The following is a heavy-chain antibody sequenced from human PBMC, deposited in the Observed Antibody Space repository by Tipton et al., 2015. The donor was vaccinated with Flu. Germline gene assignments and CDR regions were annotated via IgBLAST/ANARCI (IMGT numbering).Heavy chain of an antibody. D-gene: IGHD5-12*01. J-gene: IGHJ4*02. Sequence: LRLSCTVSGGSVSSTTYYWAWIRQPPGKGLEWIGGLSYSENTYYNPSLRSRVVISVDTSKNQFSLKLTSVTAADTALYYCAGRGYSGYESVFWGQGILVTVSS. CDR3: AGRGYSGYESVF. CDR2: LSYSENT. CDR1: GGSVSSTTYY. V-gene: IGHV4-39*01.